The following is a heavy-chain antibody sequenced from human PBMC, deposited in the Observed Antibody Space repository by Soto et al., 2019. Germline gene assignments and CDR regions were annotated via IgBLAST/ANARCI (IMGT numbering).Heavy chain of an antibody. J-gene: IGHJ6*03. V-gene: IGHV1-8*01. CDR1: GYTFTSYD. D-gene: IGHD2-2*01. Sequence: QVQLVQSGAEVKKPGASVKVSCKASGYTFTSYDIHWVRQATGQGLEWMGWMNPNSGNSGYAQKFQDRVTMTMNTSISTSYMDLSSLRSEDTAVYYCARLPGLFVVPVRDIWAGSASQPQRINRYEYYMDVWGKGTTVTVSS. CDR2: MNPNSGNS. CDR3: ARLPGLFVVPVRDIWAGSASQPQRINRYEYYMDV.